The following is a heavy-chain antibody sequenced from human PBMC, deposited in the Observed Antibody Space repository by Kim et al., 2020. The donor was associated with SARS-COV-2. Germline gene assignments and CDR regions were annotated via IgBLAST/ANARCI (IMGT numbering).Heavy chain of an antibody. V-gene: IGHV3-53*01. CDR1: GFTVSSNY. CDR2: IYSGGST. Sequence: GGSLRLSCAASGFTVSSNYMSWVRQAPGKGLEWVSVIYSGGSTYYADSVKGRFTISRDNSKNTLYLQMNSLRAEDTAVYYCASGDYDILTGYYETHAFDIWGQGTMVTVSS. J-gene: IGHJ3*02. CDR3: ASGDYDILTGYYETHAFDI. D-gene: IGHD3-9*01.